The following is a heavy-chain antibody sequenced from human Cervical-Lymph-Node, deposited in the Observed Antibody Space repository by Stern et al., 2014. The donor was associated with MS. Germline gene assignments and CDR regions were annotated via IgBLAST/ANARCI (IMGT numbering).Heavy chain of an antibody. Sequence: VQLVESGEEVKKPGSSVKVSCKASRDTFSHYALSWVRQAPEEGLEWMGGIIPGLGSTSYAQKFQGRITISADTSTNTVYMELSSLRSEDTAVYFCARDQGDYGSGSDYSWFDPWGQGTLVTVSS. CDR1: RDTFSHYA. D-gene: IGHD3-10*01. J-gene: IGHJ5*02. CDR2: IIPGLGST. CDR3: ARDQGDYGSGSDYSWFDP. V-gene: IGHV1-69*06.